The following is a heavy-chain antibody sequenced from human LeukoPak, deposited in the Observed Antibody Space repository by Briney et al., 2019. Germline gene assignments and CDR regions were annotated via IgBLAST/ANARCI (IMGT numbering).Heavy chain of an antibody. Sequence: GGSLRLSCAASGFTVSSNYMSWVRQAPGKGLEWVSVIYGGGSTYYADSVKGRFTISRDNSKNTLYLQVNSLRAEDTAVYYCAREGAAAAFDPWGQGTLVTVSS. V-gene: IGHV3-53*01. D-gene: IGHD6-25*01. J-gene: IGHJ5*02. CDR3: AREGAAAAFDP. CDR2: IYGGGST. CDR1: GFTVSSNY.